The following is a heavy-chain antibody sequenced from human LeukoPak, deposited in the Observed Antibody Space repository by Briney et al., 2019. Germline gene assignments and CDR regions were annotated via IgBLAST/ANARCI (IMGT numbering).Heavy chain of an antibody. CDR2: IYYSGST. CDR1: GGSISSYY. J-gene: IGHJ4*02. V-gene: IGHV4-59*01. Sequence: SETLSLTCTVSGGSISSYYWSWIRQPPGKGLEWIGYIYYSGSTNYNPSLKSRVTISVDTSKNQFSLKLSSVTAADTAVYYCARGVAAAGIDYWGQGTLGTVSS. CDR3: ARGVAAAGIDY. D-gene: IGHD6-13*01.